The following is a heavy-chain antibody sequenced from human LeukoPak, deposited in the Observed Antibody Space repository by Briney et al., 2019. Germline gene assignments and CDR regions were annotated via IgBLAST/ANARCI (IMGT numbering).Heavy chain of an antibody. Sequence: ASVKVSCKASGNTFTSYGISWVRQAPGQGLEWIGWINTYNGHTNFAQKLQGRVTMTTDTTTSTTYMELRSLRSDDTAVYYCARDVGGGGSFDYWGQGTLVTVSS. D-gene: IGHD2-15*01. J-gene: IGHJ4*02. V-gene: IGHV1-18*01. CDR1: GNTFTSYG. CDR2: INTYNGHT. CDR3: ARDVGGGGSFDY.